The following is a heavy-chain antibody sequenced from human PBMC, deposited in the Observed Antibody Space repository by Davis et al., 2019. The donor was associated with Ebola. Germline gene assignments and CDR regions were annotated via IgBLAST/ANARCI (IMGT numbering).Heavy chain of an antibody. J-gene: IGHJ2*01. Sequence: PSETLSLTCTVSGGSISSYYWSWIRQPPGKGLEWIGYIYYSGSTNYNPSLKSRVTISVDTSKNQFSLKLSSVTAADTAVYYCARDQRGKHEYDFWSGPYWYFDLWGRGTLVTVSS. CDR2: IYYSGST. CDR3: ARDQRGKHEYDFWSGPYWYFDL. V-gene: IGHV4-59*01. D-gene: IGHD3-3*01. CDR1: GGSISSYY.